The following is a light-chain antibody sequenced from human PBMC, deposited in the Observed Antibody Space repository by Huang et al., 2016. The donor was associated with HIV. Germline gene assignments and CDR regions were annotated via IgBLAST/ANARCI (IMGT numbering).Light chain of an antibody. CDR3: QQSYTPPYT. V-gene: IGKV4-1*01. J-gene: IGKJ2*01. CDR2: WDS. CDR1: QNILYKSNNKNF. Sequence: DIVMTQSPDSLSLSLGERATINCRSSQNILYKSNNKNFLTWYQQKPGQPPKLLIYWDSARESGVPARVSGSGSATDFNLTISSLQAEDVAVYYCQQSYTPPYTFGQGTKVEI.